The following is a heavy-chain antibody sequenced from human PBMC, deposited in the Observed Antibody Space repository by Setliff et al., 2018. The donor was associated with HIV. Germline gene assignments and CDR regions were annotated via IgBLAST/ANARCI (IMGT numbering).Heavy chain of an antibody. Sequence: GGSLRLSCVASGITVSGIYMTWVRQAPGKGLEWVSVINGGTTTYDADFVKGRFTISRDNSKNTLYLQMNSLRTDDTAVYFCARDFSTYYSIDSWGQGTLVTVSS. V-gene: IGHV3-66*02. D-gene: IGHD3-22*01. J-gene: IGHJ4*02. CDR2: INGGTTT. CDR1: GITVSGIY. CDR3: ARDFSTYYSIDS.